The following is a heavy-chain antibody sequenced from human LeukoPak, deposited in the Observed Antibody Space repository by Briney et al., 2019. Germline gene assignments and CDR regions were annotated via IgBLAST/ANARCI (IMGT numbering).Heavy chain of an antibody. D-gene: IGHD1-26*01. V-gene: IGHV3-66*01. J-gene: IGHJ6*02. CDR3: ARDLRGGSYYYYYGMDV. CDR2: IYSGGST. Sequence: GGSLRLSCAASGFTVSSNYMSWVRQAPGKGLEWVSVIYSGGSTYYADSVKGRFTISRDNSKNTLYLQMNSLRAEDTAVYYCARDLRGGSYYYYYGMDVWGQGTTVTVSS. CDR1: GFTVSSNY.